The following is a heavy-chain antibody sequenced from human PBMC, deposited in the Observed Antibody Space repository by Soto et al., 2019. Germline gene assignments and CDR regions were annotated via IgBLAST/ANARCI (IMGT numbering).Heavy chain of an antibody. CDR2: IIPIFNSA. D-gene: IGHD5-12*01. Sequence: QVQLVQSGAEVKRTGSSVKVSCKASGGTFNNYALSWVRQAPGQGLEWVGGIIPIFNSANYAQKFQGRVTITADDSTSTAYMELRSLRPDDTAVYYCAREVTVASYSFDFWGQGTLVTVSS. CDR3: AREVTVASYSFDF. V-gene: IGHV1-69*01. J-gene: IGHJ4*02. CDR1: GGTFNNYA.